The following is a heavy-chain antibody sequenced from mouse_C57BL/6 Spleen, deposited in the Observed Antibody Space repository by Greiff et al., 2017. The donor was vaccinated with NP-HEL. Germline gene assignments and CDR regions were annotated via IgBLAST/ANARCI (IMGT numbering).Heavy chain of an antibody. J-gene: IGHJ2*01. CDR1: GYTFTSYW. CDR3: ARRGLRSYCDY. D-gene: IGHD1-1*01. CDR2: IDPSDSYT. V-gene: IGHV1-50*01. Sequence: QVQLKQPGAELVKPGASVKLSCKASGYTFTSYWMQWVKQRPGQGLEWIGEIDPSDSYTNYNQKFKGKATLTVDTSSSTAYMQLSSLTSEDSAVYYCARRGLRSYCDYWGQGTTLTVSS.